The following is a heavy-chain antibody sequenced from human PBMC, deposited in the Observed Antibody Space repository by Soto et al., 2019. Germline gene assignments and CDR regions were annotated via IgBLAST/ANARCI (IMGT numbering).Heavy chain of an antibody. V-gene: IGHV4-34*01. CDR2: INHSGST. CDR3: ASQDYDKSVYYFDY. J-gene: IGHJ4*02. CDR1: GGSFSGYY. Sequence: SETLSLTCAVYGGSFSGYYWSWIRQPPGKGLEWIGEINHSGSTNYNPSLKSRVTISVDTSKNQFSLKLSSVTAADTAIYYCASQDYDKSVYYFDYWGRGTLVTVSS. D-gene: IGHD3-22*01.